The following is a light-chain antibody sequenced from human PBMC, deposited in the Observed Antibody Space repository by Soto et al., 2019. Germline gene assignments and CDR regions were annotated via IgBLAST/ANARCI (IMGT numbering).Light chain of an antibody. CDR1: QSVSSSY. V-gene: IGKV3-20*01. J-gene: IGKJ2*01. CDR2: GAS. CDR3: QQYGSSPRT. Sequence: EIVLTQSPGTLSLSPGERATLSCRASQSVSSSYLAWYQQKPGQAPRLLIYGASSRATGIPDRFSGSGSGTDFTLTISRLEREDFAVYYCQQYGSSPRTFGQGTELEIK.